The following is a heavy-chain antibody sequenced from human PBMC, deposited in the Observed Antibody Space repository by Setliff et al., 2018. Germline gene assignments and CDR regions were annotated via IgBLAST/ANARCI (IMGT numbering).Heavy chain of an antibody. CDR1: GGSINSGVYY. CDR2: IYHGGDT. D-gene: IGHD1-1*01. V-gene: IGHV4-39*01. Sequence: SGTLSLTCTVSGGSINSGVYYWGWIRQPPGKGLEWIGRIYHGGDTYYNASLKSRLTISVDTSKNQFSLKLRSVTAADTAAYYCARTGTYRYFDYWGQGALVTVSS. J-gene: IGHJ4*02. CDR3: ARTGTYRYFDY.